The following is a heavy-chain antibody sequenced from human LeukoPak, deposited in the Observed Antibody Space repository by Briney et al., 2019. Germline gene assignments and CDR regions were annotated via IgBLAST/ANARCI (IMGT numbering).Heavy chain of an antibody. V-gene: IGHV3-30*18. CDR2: VSYLGDDQ. CDR3: AKDRSSGPHYYYGMDV. Sequence: GRSLRLSCAASGFTFSSYGIHRVRQSPGKGLEWVAVVSYLGDDQFYAESVKGRFTISRDNSKKTVFLQMNSLRGEDTAVYYCAKDRSSGPHYYYGMDVWGRGTTVIVSS. J-gene: IGHJ6*02. D-gene: IGHD3-22*01. CDR1: GFTFSSYG.